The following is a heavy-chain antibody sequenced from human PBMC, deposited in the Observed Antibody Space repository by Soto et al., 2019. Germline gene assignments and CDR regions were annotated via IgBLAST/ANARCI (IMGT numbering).Heavy chain of an antibody. V-gene: IGHV3-23*01. CDR2: ISGSAGST. CDR3: AKNWDTTFSSSSH. D-gene: IGHD6-6*01. Sequence: EVQLLESGGGLVQPGGSPRLSCAASGFTFTTYAMSWVRQAPGKGLEWVSAISGSAGSTYYADSVKGRFTISTDNSMHMLSLQMNSLRAEDSAVYYCAKNWDTTFSSSSHWGQGTLVSVSS. CDR1: GFTFTTYA. J-gene: IGHJ4*02.